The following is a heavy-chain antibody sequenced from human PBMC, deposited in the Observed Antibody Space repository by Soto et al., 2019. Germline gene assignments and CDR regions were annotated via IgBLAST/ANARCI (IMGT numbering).Heavy chain of an antibody. CDR2: MYDSGST. Sequence: SETLSLTCTVSGGSISSYYWSWIRQPPGKGLKWIGYMYDSGSTRYNPSLSSRVTISVDTSKNQFSLKLRSVTAADTAVYYCARNMAYWGQGTLVTVSS. V-gene: IGHV4-4*09. D-gene: IGHD3-10*01. CDR1: GGSISSYY. J-gene: IGHJ4*02. CDR3: ARNMAY.